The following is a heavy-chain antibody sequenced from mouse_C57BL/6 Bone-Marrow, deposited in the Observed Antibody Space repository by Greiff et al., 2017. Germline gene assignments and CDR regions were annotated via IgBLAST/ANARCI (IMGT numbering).Heavy chain of an antibody. CDR1: GYTFTSYG. D-gene: IGHD1-1*01. Sequence: QVQLQQSGAELARPGASVKLSCKASGYTFTSYGISWVKQRTGQGLEWIGEIYPRSGNTYYNEKFKGKATLTADNSSSTAYMELRSLTSEDSAVYFCARRRVYYGSSYKGWYFDVWGTGTTVTVSS. CDR3: ARRRVYYGSSYKGWYFDV. J-gene: IGHJ1*03. CDR2: IYPRSGNT. V-gene: IGHV1-81*01.